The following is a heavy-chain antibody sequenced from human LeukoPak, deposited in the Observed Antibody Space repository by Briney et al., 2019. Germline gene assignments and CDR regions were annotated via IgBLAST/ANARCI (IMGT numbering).Heavy chain of an antibody. J-gene: IGHJ6*03. CDR2: INPNSGGT. CDR1: GYTFTSYY. D-gene: IGHD5-24*01. CDR3: ARELKVEMATSFYYYYYMGV. Sequence: ASVKVSCKASGYTFTSYYMHWVRQAPGQGLEWMGWINPNSGGTNYAQKFQGRVTMTRDTPISTAYMELSRLRSDDTAVYYCARELKVEMATSFYYYYYMGVWGKGTTVTVSS. V-gene: IGHV1-2*02.